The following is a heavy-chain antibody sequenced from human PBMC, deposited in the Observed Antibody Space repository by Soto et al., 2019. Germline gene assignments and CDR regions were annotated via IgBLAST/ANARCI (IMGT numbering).Heavy chain of an antibody. Sequence: QLQLQESGSGLVKPSQTLSLTCAVSGGSISSGGYSWSWIRQPPGKGLEWIGYIYHSGYTYYNPSRKSRVTISVDRSKNQFSLKLSSVTAADTAVYYCARAHYGDYGYGMDVWGQGNTVTVSS. D-gene: IGHD4-17*01. CDR2: IYHSGYT. CDR1: GGSISSGGYS. J-gene: IGHJ6*02. CDR3: ARAHYGDYGYGMDV. V-gene: IGHV4-30-2*01.